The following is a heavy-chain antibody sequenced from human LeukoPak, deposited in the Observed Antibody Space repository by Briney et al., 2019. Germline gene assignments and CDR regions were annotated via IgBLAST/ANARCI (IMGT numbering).Heavy chain of an antibody. D-gene: IGHD2-15*01. CDR2: TYSSGST. Sequence: QVQLQESGPGLVKPSQTLSLTCTVSGGSISSGSDYWSWIRQPGGKGLQWIGRTYSSGSTSYSPSLKSRVTILLDTSKNQFSLNLSSVTAADTAVYYCARVTGSVAAFVWGQGTMVTVSS. V-gene: IGHV4-61*02. J-gene: IGHJ3*01. CDR1: GGSISSGSDY. CDR3: ARVTGSVAAFV.